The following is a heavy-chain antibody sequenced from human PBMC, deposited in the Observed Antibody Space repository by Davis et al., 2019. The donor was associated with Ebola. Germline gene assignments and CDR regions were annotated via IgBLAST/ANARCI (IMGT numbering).Heavy chain of an antibody. J-gene: IGHJ4*02. V-gene: IGHV3-43*02. CDR2: ISGDGGST. CDR1: GFTFDDYA. CDR3: AKDIADITMINTQASGMDY. D-gene: IGHD3-22*01. Sequence: PGGSLRLSCAASGFTFDDYAMHWVRQAPGKGLEWVSLISGDGGSTYYADSVKGRFTISRDNSKNSLYLQMNSLRTEDTALYYCAKDIADITMINTQASGMDYWGQGTLVTVSS.